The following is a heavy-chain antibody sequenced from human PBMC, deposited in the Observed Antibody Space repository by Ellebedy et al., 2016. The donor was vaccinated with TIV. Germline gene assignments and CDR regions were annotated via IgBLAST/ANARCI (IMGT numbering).Heavy chain of an antibody. V-gene: IGHV1-2*04. CDR2: INPNSGGT. CDR1: GYTFTGYY. Sequence: ASVKVSXKASGYTFTGYYMHWVRQAPGQGLEWMGWINPNSGGTNYAQKFQGWVTMTRDTSISTAYMELSRLRSDDTAVYYCARDPDSSSTFAFDIWGQGTMVTVSS. D-gene: IGHD6-13*01. CDR3: ARDPDSSSTFAFDI. J-gene: IGHJ3*02.